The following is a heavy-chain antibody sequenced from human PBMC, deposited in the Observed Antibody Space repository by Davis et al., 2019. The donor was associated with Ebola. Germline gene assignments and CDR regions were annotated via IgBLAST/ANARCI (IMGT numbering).Heavy chain of an antibody. V-gene: IGHV3-21*01. CDR1: GFTFDVYT. Sequence: GESLKISCAASGFTFDVYTMNWVRQGPGKGLEWVASTSNGGAYIFYADSVKGRFTISRDNAKKFLYLQMDRLRVEDTGTYFCARVYSGYDWGQGTQVVVSS. D-gene: IGHD5-12*01. CDR2: TSNGGAYI. CDR3: ARVYSGYD. J-gene: IGHJ4*02.